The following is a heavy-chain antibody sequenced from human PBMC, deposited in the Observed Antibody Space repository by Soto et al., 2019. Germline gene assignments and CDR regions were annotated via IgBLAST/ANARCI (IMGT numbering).Heavy chain of an antibody. D-gene: IGHD3-3*01. J-gene: IGHJ4*02. CDR2: IYYSGST. CDR1: GVSITSGGHY. Sequence: LSLPCSVSGVSITSGGHYWSWFRQHPGKGLEWIGIIYYSGSTSYHPSLKSRASMSLDTSKNQFSLRLTSVTPADTAVYYCAGHYARSWDHNYWGPGTLVTVSS. V-gene: IGHV4-31*03. CDR3: AGHYARSWDHNY.